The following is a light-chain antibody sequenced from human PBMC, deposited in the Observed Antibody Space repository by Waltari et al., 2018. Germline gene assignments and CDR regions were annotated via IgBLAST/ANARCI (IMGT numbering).Light chain of an antibody. V-gene: IGKV1-39*01. CDR3: QQSYSTPYT. Sequence: DIQMTQSPSSLSASVGDRVAITCRASQNINTYFNWYQQRPGMAPKFLIYAASNLETGVPSRFSGSGSGTDFTLTISSLQPEDFATYYCQQSYSTPYTFGQGSKLEIK. CDR1: QNINTY. J-gene: IGKJ2*01. CDR2: AAS.